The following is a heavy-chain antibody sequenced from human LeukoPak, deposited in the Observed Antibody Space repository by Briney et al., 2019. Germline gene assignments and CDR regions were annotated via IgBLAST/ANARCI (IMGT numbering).Heavy chain of an antibody. CDR2: IYPNSGGT. Sequence: ASVTVSFKASVYTFIDYYMHWVRQAPAQAREGMGWIYPNSGGTNYAQKFQGRVTMTRDTSISTAYMELSRLRSDDTAVYYCASYKSSWSEGFDYWGQGTLVTVSS. V-gene: IGHV1-2*02. CDR3: ASYKSSWSEGFDY. CDR1: VYTFIDYY. J-gene: IGHJ4*02. D-gene: IGHD6-13*01.